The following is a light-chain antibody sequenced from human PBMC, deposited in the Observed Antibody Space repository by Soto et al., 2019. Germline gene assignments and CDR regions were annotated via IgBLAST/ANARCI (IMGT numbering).Light chain of an antibody. CDR2: AAS. V-gene: IGKV1-27*01. CDR1: QGIGPY. Sequence: DIQMTQSPSSLSASVGDEVTVTCRASQGIGPYLAWYQQKPGKVPKLLIYAASTLRSGVPSRFSGSRSGTDFTLTITSLQPEDVATYYFQKYDSAPLTFDPGPKVDIK. CDR3: QKYDSAPLT. J-gene: IGKJ3*01.